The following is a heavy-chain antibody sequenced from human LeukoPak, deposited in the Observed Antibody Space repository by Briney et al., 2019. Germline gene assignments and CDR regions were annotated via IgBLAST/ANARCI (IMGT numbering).Heavy chain of an antibody. CDR1: GFTFSRYW. CDR3: ARVRREMKRSLGRTTEYSYYYYMDV. Sequence: GGSLRLSCAAAGFTFSRYWMSWVRQAKGKGLECVAKIKEDGSEKHYVDPVKGRFTISRDNAKNSVYLQMNRLRAEDTAVYYCARVRREMKRSLGRTTEYSYYYYMDVWGKGTTVTVSS. D-gene: IGHD1/OR15-1a*01. CDR2: IKEDGSEK. V-gene: IGHV3-7*01. J-gene: IGHJ6*03.